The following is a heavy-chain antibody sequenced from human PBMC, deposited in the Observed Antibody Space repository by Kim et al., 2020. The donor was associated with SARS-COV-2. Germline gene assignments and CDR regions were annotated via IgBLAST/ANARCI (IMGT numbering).Heavy chain of an antibody. CDR3: AKPAGSYYKHGNPPDNWFDP. CDR1: GFTFDDYA. V-gene: IGHV3-43*02. J-gene: IGHJ5*02. Sequence: GGSLRLFCAVSGFTFDDYAMHWVRQAPGKGLEWVSLISGDGGSTYYADSVKGRFTISRDNSKNSLYLQMNSLRTEDTALYYCAKPAGSYYKHGNPPDNWFDPWGQGTLVTVSS. CDR2: ISGDGGST. D-gene: IGHD3-10*01.